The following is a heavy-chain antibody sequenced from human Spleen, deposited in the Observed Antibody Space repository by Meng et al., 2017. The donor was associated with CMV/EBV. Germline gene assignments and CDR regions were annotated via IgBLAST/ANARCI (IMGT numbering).Heavy chain of an antibody. V-gene: IGHV3-23*01. Sequence: GESLKISCAASGLTFSSYVMSWVRQAPGKGLEWVSAISGSGGSTYYTDSVKGRFTISRDNSKNSLYLQMNSLRAEDTAVYYCAREDGYTKRGAFDIWGQGTMVTVSS. J-gene: IGHJ3*02. D-gene: IGHD5-24*01. CDR3: AREDGYTKRGAFDI. CDR2: ISGSGGST. CDR1: GLTFSSYV.